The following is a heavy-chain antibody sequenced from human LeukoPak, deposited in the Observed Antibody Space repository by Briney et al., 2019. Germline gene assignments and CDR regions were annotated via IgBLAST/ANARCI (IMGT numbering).Heavy chain of an antibody. D-gene: IGHD6-19*01. CDR3: ARHRSPSSLSYFDI. CDR2: IYTSETT. CDR1: GASISSYY. Sequence: SETLSLTCTVSGASISSYYWSWIRQPPGKGLEWIGYIYTSETTNYNPSLRSRVTISIDTSKNQFSLRLSSVAAADTAVYYCARHRSPSSLSYFDIWGQGTLVIVSS. V-gene: IGHV4-4*09. J-gene: IGHJ4*02.